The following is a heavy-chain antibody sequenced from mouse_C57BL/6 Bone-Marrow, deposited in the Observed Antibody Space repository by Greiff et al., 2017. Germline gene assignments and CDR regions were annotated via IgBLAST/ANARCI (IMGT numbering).Heavy chain of an antibody. CDR1: GFSLTSYG. CDR2: IWRGGST. D-gene: IGHD1-1*01. Sequence: QVQLQQSGPGLVQPSQSLSITCTVSGFSLTSYGVHWVRQSPGKGLEWLGVIWRGGSTDYNAAFMSRLSITKDNSKSQVFFKMNSLQADDTAIYXSAKKGYYGSSWYFDVWGTGTTVTVSS. V-gene: IGHV2-5*01. J-gene: IGHJ1*03. CDR3: AKKGYYGSSWYFDV.